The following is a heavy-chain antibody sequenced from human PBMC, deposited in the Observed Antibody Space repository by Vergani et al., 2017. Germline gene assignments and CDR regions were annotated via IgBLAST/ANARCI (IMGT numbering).Heavy chain of an antibody. CDR2: IYYSGST. J-gene: IGHJ4*02. Sequence: QVQLQESGPVLVKPSETLSLTCAVSGYSISSGYYWGWIRQPPGKGLEWIGSIYYSGSTYYNPSLKSRVTISVDTSKNQFSLKLSSVTAADTAVYYCARPVGGSYYIDGYFDYWGQGTLVTVSS. CDR3: ARPVGGSYYIDGYFDY. V-gene: IGHV4-38-2*01. D-gene: IGHD1-26*01. CDR1: GYSISSGYY.